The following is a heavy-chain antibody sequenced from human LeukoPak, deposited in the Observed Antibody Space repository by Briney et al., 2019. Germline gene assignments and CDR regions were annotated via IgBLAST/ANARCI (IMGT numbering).Heavy chain of an antibody. CDR3: ARLYGDSPPYWYFDL. CDR2: IHYSGST. CDR1: GGSIRSYY. Sequence: PSETLSLTCTVSGGSIRSYYWSWIRQPPGKGLEWIGYIHYSGSTNYNPSFKSRVTISVDTSKNQFSLKLSFVTAADTAVYYCARLYGDSPPYWYFDLGGRGPLVTVPS. J-gene: IGHJ2*01. V-gene: IGHV4-59*01. D-gene: IGHD4-17*01.